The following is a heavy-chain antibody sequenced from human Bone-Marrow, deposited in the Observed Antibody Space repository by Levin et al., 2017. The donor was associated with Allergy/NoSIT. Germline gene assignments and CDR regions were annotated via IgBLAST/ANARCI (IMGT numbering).Heavy chain of an antibody. Sequence: ASVKVSCKASGGTFSSYAISWVRQAPGQGLEWMGGIIPIFGTANYAQKFQGRVTITADESTSTAYMELSSLRSEDTAVYYCASPSSGYYIWCNKSCGSAFDIWGQGTMVTVSS. CDR2: IIPIFGTA. V-gene: IGHV1-69*13. D-gene: IGHD3-22*01. J-gene: IGHJ3*02. CDR1: GGTFSSYA. CDR3: ASPSSGYYIWCNKSCGSAFDI.